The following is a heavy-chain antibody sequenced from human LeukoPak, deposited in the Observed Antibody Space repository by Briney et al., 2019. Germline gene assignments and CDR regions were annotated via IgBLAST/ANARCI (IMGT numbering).Heavy chain of an antibody. CDR2: IYSGSEYI. J-gene: IGHJ4*02. CDR3: ARDLPVSGAYHNFDC. Sequence: PGGSLRLSCVASGFTFSSDRMNWVRQAPGKGLEWVSTIYSGSEYIYYADSVRGRFTISRDNAKNSLYLQINSLRVEDTAVYYCARDLPVSGAYHNFDCWGQGTLVTVPS. CDR1: GFTFSSDR. V-gene: IGHV3-21*01. D-gene: IGHD4/OR15-4a*01.